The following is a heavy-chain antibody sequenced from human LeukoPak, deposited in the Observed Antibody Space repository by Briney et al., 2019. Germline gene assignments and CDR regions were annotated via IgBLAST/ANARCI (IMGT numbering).Heavy chain of an antibody. D-gene: IGHD6-19*01. CDR1: GFTFSSYS. CDR2: ISSSSSYI. J-gene: IGHJ4*02. CDR3: ARGLAVALSDY. Sequence: PGGSLRLSCAASGFTFSSYSMNWVRQAPGKGLEWVSSISSSSSYIYCADSVKGRFTISRDNAKNSLYLQMNSLRAEDTAVYYCARGLAVALSDYWGQGTLVTVSS. V-gene: IGHV3-21*01.